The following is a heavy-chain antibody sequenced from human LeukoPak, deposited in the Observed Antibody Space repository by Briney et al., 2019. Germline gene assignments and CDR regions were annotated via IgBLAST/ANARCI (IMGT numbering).Heavy chain of an antibody. J-gene: IGHJ4*02. V-gene: IGHV3-7*01. CDR2: IKHDGSEK. Sequence: GGTLRLSCAASGFTFSTYWMNWVRQAPGKGLEWVANIKHDGSEKYYVDSVMGRFTISRDNAKNSLYLQMNSLRAEDTAVYYCAREKMLPWGQGTLVTVSS. D-gene: IGHD3-10*02. CDR3: AREKMLP. CDR1: GFTFSTYW.